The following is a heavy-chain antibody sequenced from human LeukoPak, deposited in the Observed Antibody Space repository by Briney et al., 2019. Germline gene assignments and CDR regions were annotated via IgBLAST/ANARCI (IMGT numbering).Heavy chain of an antibody. Sequence: GDSVKVSCKASGYTFTDYYIYWVRQAPGQGLEWMGWINPDSGGTKYAQKFQGWVTMTRDTSISTAYMELSSLRSEDTAVYYCARGSRRGSGSYSPRRVYYFDYWGQGTLVTVSS. J-gene: IGHJ4*02. V-gene: IGHV1-2*04. CDR2: INPDSGGT. D-gene: IGHD3-10*01. CDR1: GYTFTDYY. CDR3: ARGSRRGSGSYSPRRVYYFDY.